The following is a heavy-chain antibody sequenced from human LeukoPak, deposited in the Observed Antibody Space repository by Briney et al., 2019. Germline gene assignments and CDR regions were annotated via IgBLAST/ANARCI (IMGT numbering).Heavy chain of an antibody. J-gene: IGHJ6*04. V-gene: IGHV3-21*01. Sequence: GGSLRLSCAASGFTFSSYSMNWVRQAPGKGLEWVSSISSSSNYIYYADSVKGRFTISSDNAKNSLYLQMNRLRAEDTAVYYCAELGITMIGGVWGKGTTVTISS. D-gene: IGHD3-10*02. CDR1: GFTFSSYS. CDR3: AELGITMIGGV. CDR2: ISSSSNYI.